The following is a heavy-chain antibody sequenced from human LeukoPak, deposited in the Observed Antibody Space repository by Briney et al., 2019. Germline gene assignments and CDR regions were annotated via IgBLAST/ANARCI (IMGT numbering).Heavy chain of an antibody. J-gene: IGHJ4*02. CDR3: ARDNDSGGYSTGPVDY. CDR1: GLTFDTYT. V-gene: IGHV3-21*01. CDR2: ISSKSGYK. D-gene: IGHD3-22*01. Sequence: PGRSQRLSCLASGLTFDTYTMNWVRQAPGKGLEWVSSISSKSGYKHYADSVKGRFIISRENSKSTLYLQMNSLRAEDTAVYYCARDNDSGGYSTGPVDYWGQGTLVTVSS.